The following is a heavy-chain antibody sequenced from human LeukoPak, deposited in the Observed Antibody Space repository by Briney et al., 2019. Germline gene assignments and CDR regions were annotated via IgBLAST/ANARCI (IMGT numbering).Heavy chain of an antibody. J-gene: IGHJ4*02. CDR1: GGSFSGYY. D-gene: IGHD3-22*01. V-gene: IGHV4-34*01. Sequence: SETLSLTCAVYGGSFSGYYWSWIRQPPGKGLEWIGEINHSGSTNYNPSLKSRVTISVDTSKNQFSLKLSSVTAADTAVYYCARLYYYDSSGYSDDYWGQGTLVTVSS. CDR2: INHSGST. CDR3: ARLYYYDSSGYSDDY.